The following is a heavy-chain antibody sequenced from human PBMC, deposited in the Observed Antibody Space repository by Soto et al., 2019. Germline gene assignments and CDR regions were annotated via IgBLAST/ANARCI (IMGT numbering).Heavy chain of an antibody. J-gene: IGHJ6*02. D-gene: IGHD2-2*01. CDR1: GGTFSSYA. CDR2: IIPISGTA. Sequence: QVQLVQSGAEVKKPGSSVKVSCKASGGTFSSYAISWVRQAPGQGLEWMGGIIPISGTANYAQKFQGRVTITADESTSKAYMELSSLRSEDTAVYYCARSQGSSTSLEIYYYYYYGMDVCGQGTTVNVSS. CDR3: ARSQGSSTSLEIYYYYYYGMDV. V-gene: IGHV1-69*01.